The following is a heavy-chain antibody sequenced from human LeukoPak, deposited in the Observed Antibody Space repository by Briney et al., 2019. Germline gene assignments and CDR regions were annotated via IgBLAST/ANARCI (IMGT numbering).Heavy chain of an antibody. CDR1: GGTFSSYA. CDR3: ASYIVVVPAATGHFQH. Sequence: SVKVSCKASGGTFSSYAISWVRQAPGQGLEWMGGIIPIFGTANYAQKFQGRVTITTDESTSTAYMELSSLRSEDTAVYYCASYIVVVPAATGHFQHWGQGTLVTVSS. J-gene: IGHJ1*01. CDR2: IIPIFGTA. D-gene: IGHD2-2*01. V-gene: IGHV1-69*05.